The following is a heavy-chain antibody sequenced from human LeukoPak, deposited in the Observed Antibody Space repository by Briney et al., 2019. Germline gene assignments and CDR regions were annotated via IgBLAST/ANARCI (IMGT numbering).Heavy chain of an antibody. CDR3: ARSNCYDSSGYRWPHAFDI. CDR2: IYYSGST. Sequence: SETLSLTCTVSGGSISSSSYYWGCIRQPPGKGLEWIGSIYYSGSTYYNPALKSRVTISVDTSNNQFSLKLSSVTAADTAVYYCARSNCYDSSGYRWPHAFDIWGQGTMVTVSS. CDR1: GGSISSSSYY. D-gene: IGHD3-22*01. V-gene: IGHV4-39*01. J-gene: IGHJ3*02.